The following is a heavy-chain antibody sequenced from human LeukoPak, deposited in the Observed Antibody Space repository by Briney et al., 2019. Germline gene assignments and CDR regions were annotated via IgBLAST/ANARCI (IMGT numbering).Heavy chain of an antibody. J-gene: IGHJ4*02. V-gene: IGHV4-39*07. CDR1: GGSISSSSYY. CDR3: ARVRDYYDSSGYYLGGDYYFDY. Sequence: PSETLSLTCTVSGGSISSSSYYWGWIRQPPGKGLEWIGSIYYSGSTNYNPSLKSRVTISVDTSKNQFSLKLSSVTAADTAVYYCARVRDYYDSSGYYLGGDYYFDYWGQGTLVTVSS. D-gene: IGHD3-22*01. CDR2: IYYSGST.